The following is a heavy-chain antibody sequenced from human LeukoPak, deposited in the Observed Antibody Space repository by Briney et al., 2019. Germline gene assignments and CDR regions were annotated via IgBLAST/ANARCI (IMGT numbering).Heavy chain of an antibody. J-gene: IGHJ3*02. CDR2: INPNSGGT. CDR3: ARVIAERYDDAFDI. Sequence: GASVKVSCKASGYTFTGYYMHWVRQAPGQGLEWMGWINPNSGGTNYAQKFQGRVTMTRDTSISTAYMELSRLRSDDTAVYYCARVIAERYDDAFDIWGQGTMVTVSS. D-gene: IGHD6-13*01. V-gene: IGHV1-2*02. CDR1: GYTFTGYY.